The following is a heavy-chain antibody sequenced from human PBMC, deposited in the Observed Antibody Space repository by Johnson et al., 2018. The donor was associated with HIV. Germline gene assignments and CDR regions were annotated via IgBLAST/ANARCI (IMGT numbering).Heavy chain of an antibody. CDR1: GFTFDEYD. V-gene: IGHV3-23*04. Sequence: VQLVESGGGVARPGGSLRLSCEDSGFTFDEYDMNWVRQAPGKGLEWVSGISGSGGSTYYADSVKGRFTISRDNSKNTLYVQMNSLRAEDTAVYYCAKMSRGRQDAFDIWGQGAMVSVSA. J-gene: IGHJ3*02. D-gene: IGHD3-16*01. CDR2: ISGSGGST. CDR3: AKMSRGRQDAFDI.